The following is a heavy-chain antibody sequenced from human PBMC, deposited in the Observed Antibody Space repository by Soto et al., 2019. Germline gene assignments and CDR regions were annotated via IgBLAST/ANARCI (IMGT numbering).Heavy chain of an antibody. J-gene: IGHJ6*04. CDR3: ARYDSSGYYGYYGMDV. CDR2: IYYSGST. D-gene: IGHD3-22*01. Sequence: SETLSLTCTVSGGSISSYYWSWIRQPPGKGLEWIGYIYYSGSTNYNPSLKSRVTISVDTSKNQFSLKLSSVTAADTAVYYCARYDSSGYYGYYGMDVWGKGTTVTVSS. CDR1: GGSISSYY. V-gene: IGHV4-59*01.